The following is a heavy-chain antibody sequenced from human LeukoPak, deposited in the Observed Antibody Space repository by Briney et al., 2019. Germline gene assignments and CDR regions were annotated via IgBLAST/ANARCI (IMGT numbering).Heavy chain of an antibody. CDR1: GFTFTKYW. J-gene: IGHJ2*01. Sequence: GGSLRLSCAASGFTFTKYWMHWVRQGPGRGLVWVSRIHPDGSSATYADSVKGRFTISRDNAKNTLSLQMNGLRAEDTAVYYCARDYIFGDAYWYFDLWGRGTLVTVSS. D-gene: IGHD4-17*01. V-gene: IGHV3-74*01. CDR2: IHPDGSSA. CDR3: ARDYIFGDAYWYFDL.